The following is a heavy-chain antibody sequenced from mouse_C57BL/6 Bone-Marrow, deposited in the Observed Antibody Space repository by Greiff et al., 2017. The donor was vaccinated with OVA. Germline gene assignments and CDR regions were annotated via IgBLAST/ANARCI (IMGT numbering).Heavy chain of an antibody. CDR1: GYTFTNYW. V-gene: IGHV1-63*01. CDR3: ARDGNGSSYHY. CDR2: IYPGGGYT. J-gene: IGHJ2*01. D-gene: IGHD1-1*01. Sequence: VQLQQSGAELVRPGPSVKMSCKASGYTFTNYWIGWAKQRPGHGLEWIGDIYPGGGYTNYNEKFKGKATLTADKSSSTAYMQFSSLTSEDSAIYYCARDGNGSSYHYWGQGTTLTVSS.